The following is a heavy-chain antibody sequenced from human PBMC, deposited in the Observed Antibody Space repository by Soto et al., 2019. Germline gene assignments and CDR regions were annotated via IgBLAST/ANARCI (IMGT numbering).Heavy chain of an antibody. V-gene: IGHV6-1*01. D-gene: IGHD3-22*01. J-gene: IGHJ4*02. CDR2: TYYRSKWYN. Sequence: PSQTLSLTCPISGDSVSSNSAAWNWIRQSPSIGLEWLGRTYYRSKWYNDNAVSVKSRITINPDTSNNQFSLQLNSVTPEDTAVYYCARWNFYDSSGYRHAGNFDYWGQGTLVTVSS. CDR3: ARWNFYDSSGYRHAGNFDY. CDR1: GDSVSSNSAA.